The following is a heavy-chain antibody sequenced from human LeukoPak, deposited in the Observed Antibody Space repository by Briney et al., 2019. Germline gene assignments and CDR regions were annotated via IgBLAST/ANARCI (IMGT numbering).Heavy chain of an antibody. D-gene: IGHD6-6*01. CDR3: ARDWGVSARPGYMDV. CDR1: GYSISSGYY. J-gene: IGHJ6*03. V-gene: IGHV4-38-2*02. CDR2: IYHSAST. Sequence: SETLSLTCTVSGYSISSGYYWGWIRQPPGKGLEWIGSIYHSASTNYNPSLKSRVTISVDTSKNQFSLRLSSVTAADTAVYYCARDWGVSARPGYMDVWGKGTTVTVSS.